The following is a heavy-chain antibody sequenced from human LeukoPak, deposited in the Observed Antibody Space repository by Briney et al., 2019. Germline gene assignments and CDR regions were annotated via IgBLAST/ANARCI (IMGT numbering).Heavy chain of an antibody. Sequence: PGGSLRLSYAASGFTFSSYSMNWVRQAPGKGLEWVSSISSSSSYIYYADSVKGRFTISRDNAKNSLYLQMNSLRAEDTAVYYCASGADYSNYHGLDWGQGTLVTVSS. CDR1: GFTFSSYS. CDR2: ISSSSSYI. J-gene: IGHJ4*02. CDR3: ASGADYSNYHGLD. V-gene: IGHV3-21*01. D-gene: IGHD4-11*01.